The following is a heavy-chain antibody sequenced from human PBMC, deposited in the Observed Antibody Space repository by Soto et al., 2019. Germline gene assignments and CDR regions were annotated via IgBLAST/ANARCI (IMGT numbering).Heavy chain of an antibody. D-gene: IGHD5-18*01. CDR2: ISYDGSNK. J-gene: IGHJ5*02. Sequence: QVQLVESGGGVVQPGRSLRLSCAASGFTFSSYAIHWVRQAPGKGLEWVAVISYDGSNKYYADSVKGRFTISRDNSKNTLYLQMNSLRAEDTAVYYCARDGRGYSYVFNWFDPWGQGTLVTVSS. CDR1: GFTFSSYA. V-gene: IGHV3-30-3*01. CDR3: ARDGRGYSYVFNWFDP.